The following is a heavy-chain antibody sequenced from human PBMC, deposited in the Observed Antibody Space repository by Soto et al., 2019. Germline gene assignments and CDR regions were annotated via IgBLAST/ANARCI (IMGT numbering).Heavy chain of an antibody. CDR1: GFTFSSYE. CDR2: ISSSGSTI. D-gene: IGHD3-9*01. V-gene: IGHV3-48*03. J-gene: IGHJ3*02. Sequence: EVQLVESGGGLVQPGGSLRLSCAASGFTFSSYEMNWVRQAPGKGLEWVSYISSSGSTIYYADSVKGRFTISRDNAKNSLYLQMNSLRAEDTAVYYCARTVLRHFDWFPGGAFDIWGPGTMVTVSS. CDR3: ARTVLRHFDWFPGGAFDI.